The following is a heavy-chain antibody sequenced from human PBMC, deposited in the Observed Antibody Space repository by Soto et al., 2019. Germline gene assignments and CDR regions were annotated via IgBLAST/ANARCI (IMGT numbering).Heavy chain of an antibody. V-gene: IGHV3-23*01. CDR2: ISGSGGST. CDR1: GFTFSSYA. D-gene: IGHD6-19*01. J-gene: IGHJ4*02. Sequence: EVQLLESGGGLVQPGGALRLSCAASGFTFSSYAMSWVRQAPGKGLEWVSAISGSGGSTYYADSVKGRFPISRDNSKNKLYLQMNSLRAEDTAVYYCASSIAVAGPIDYWGQGTLVTVSS. CDR3: ASSIAVAGPIDY.